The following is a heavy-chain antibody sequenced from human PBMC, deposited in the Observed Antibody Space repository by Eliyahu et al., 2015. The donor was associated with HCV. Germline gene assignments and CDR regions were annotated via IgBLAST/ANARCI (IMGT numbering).Heavy chain of an antibody. CDR3: ARVFGAAAGDY. CDR1: GGSFSDYF. CDR2: INHSGKT. D-gene: IGHD6-13*01. V-gene: IGHV4-34*01. J-gene: IGHJ4*02. Sequence: QVQLQQWGAGLLKPSETLSLTCADYGGSFSDYFWSWIRQSPGXGLEWIGEINHSGKTNYNPSLKSRATISVDTSKNWFSLRMTFVTAADTAVYYCARVFGAAAGDYWGQGTRVTVSS.